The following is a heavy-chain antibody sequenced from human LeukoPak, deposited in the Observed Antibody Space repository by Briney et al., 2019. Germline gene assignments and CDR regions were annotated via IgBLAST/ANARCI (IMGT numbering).Heavy chain of an antibody. Sequence: SETLPLTCIVSGGSISIYYWNWIRQPPGKGLEWIGYIYNSGSTDYNPSLNRRVTISADTSKNQFSLKLTSVTAADTAVYYCARDRELGSWGQGILVTVSS. CDR1: GGSISIYY. CDR3: ARDRELGS. CDR2: IYNSGST. J-gene: IGHJ5*02. D-gene: IGHD3-16*01. V-gene: IGHV4-59*01.